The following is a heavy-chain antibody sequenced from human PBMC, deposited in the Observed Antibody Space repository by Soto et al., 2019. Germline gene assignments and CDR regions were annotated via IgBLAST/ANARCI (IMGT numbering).Heavy chain of an antibody. CDR1: GYTFTSYG. Sequence: ASVKVSCKASGYTFTSYGISWVRQAPGQGLEWMGWISAYNGNTNYAQKLQGRVTMTTDTSTSTAYMELRSLRSDDTAVYYCATAVASTSNAFGIWAQGTMVTVS. CDR3: ATAVASTSNAFGI. J-gene: IGHJ3*02. D-gene: IGHD6-19*01. CDR2: ISAYNGNT. V-gene: IGHV1-18*01.